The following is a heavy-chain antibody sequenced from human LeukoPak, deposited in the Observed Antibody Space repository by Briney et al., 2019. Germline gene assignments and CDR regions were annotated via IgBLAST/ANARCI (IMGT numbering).Heavy chain of an antibody. CDR1: GFTFSSYA. J-gene: IGHJ5*02. CDR3: ARAAAAGVDWFDP. Sequence: GGSLRLSCAASGFTFSSYAMHWVRQAPGKGLEWVAVISYDGSNKYYADSVKGRFTISRDNSKNTLYLQMNTLRAEDTAVYHCARAAAAGVDWFDPWGQGTLVTVSS. D-gene: IGHD6-13*01. CDR2: ISYDGSNK. V-gene: IGHV3-30*04.